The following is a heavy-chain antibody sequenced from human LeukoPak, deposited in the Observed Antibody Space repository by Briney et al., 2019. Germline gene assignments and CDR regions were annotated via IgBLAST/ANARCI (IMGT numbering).Heavy chain of an antibody. CDR3: AREEGLVLDN. Sequence: GGSLRLSCAASGFTFSSYAMHWVRQAPGKGLEWVAVISYDGSNKYYADSVKGRFTISRDYSKNTLYLQMNSLRAEDTAVYYCAREEGLVLDNWGQGTLVTVSS. CDR2: ISYDGSNK. V-gene: IGHV3-30-3*01. D-gene: IGHD2-8*02. CDR1: GFTFSSYA. J-gene: IGHJ4*02.